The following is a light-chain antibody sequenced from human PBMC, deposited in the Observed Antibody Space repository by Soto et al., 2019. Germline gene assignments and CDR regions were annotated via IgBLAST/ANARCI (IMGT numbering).Light chain of an antibody. Sequence: QSALTQPASVSGSPGQSITISCTGTTNDIGGYKYVSWYQQHPGKAPKLIIFEVTNRPSGVSNRFSGSKSGNTASLTISGLQAEDEADFYCSSFSSITREVFGGGTKLTVL. V-gene: IGLV2-14*01. J-gene: IGLJ2*01. CDR2: EVT. CDR1: TNDIGGYKY. CDR3: SSFSSITREV.